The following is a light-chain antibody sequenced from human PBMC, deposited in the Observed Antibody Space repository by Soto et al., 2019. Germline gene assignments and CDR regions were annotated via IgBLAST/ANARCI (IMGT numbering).Light chain of an antibody. CDR3: QQYENLPT. CDR1: QDIGRR. J-gene: IGKJ5*01. V-gene: IGKV1-33*01. Sequence: DMQMTQSPSSVSASIGDRVSITCRASQDIGRRLAWFQQKPGKAPKYLIQAASSLEAGVPSRFRGSGSGTDFTFTISRLQPEDIATYYCQQYENLPTFGQGTRLEIK. CDR2: AAS.